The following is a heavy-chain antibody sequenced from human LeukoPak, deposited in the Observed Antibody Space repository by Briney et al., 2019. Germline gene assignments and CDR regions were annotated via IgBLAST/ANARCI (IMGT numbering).Heavy chain of an antibody. D-gene: IGHD5-12*01. V-gene: IGHV1-8*01. Sequence: AAVPVSCKASRYTFTSYDINWVRQASGQGLEWMGWMNPNSGNTGYAQKFQGRVTMTRNTSISTAYMELSSLRSEDTAVYYCARQEEWLRSYYYYYGMDVWGQGTTVTVSS. CDR3: ARQEEWLRSYYYYYGMDV. J-gene: IGHJ6*02. CDR1: RYTFTSYD. CDR2: MNPNSGNT.